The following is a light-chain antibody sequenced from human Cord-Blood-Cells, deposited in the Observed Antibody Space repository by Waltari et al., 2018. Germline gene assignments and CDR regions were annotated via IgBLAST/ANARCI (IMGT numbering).Light chain of an antibody. V-gene: IGLV2-11*01. Sequence: QSALTQPRSVSGSPGQAVTIPCTATSSDVGGYNYVSWYQQHPGKAPNLMIYDVSNRPAGVPDRFSGSKSGNTASLTISGLQAEDEADYYCCSYAGSYTLVFGGGTKLTVL. CDR3: CSYAGSYTLV. CDR2: DVS. CDR1: SSDVGGYNY. J-gene: IGLJ2*01.